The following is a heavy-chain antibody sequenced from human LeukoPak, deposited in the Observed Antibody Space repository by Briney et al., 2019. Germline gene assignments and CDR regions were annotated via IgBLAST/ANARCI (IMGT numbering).Heavy chain of an antibody. CDR1: GFTFSSYS. CDR3: AGDCGGGSYC. Sequence: KPGGSLRLSCAASGFTFSSYSMNWVRQAPGKGLEWVSSISSSSSYIYYADSVKGRFTISRDNAKNSLYPQMNSLRDEDTAVYYCAGDCGGGSYCWGQGTLVTVSS. V-gene: IGHV3-21*01. J-gene: IGHJ4*02. D-gene: IGHD2-15*01. CDR2: ISSSSSYI.